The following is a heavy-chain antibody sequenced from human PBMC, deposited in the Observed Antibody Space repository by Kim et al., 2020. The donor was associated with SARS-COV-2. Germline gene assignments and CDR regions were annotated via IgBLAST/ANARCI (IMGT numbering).Heavy chain of an antibody. CDR3: ARDGAGAAQY. D-gene: IGHD1-26*01. V-gene: IGHV3-30*04. J-gene: IGHJ4*02. Sequence: GGSLRLSCAVSGFTFSIYAMHWVRHAPGKGLEWVAILTHDGTKSHYIDSVKGRFIISRDISKNSLYLEMSDLRPDDTAVYFCARDGAGAAQYWGQGTLAVVS. CDR2: LTHDGTKS. CDR1: GFTFSIYA.